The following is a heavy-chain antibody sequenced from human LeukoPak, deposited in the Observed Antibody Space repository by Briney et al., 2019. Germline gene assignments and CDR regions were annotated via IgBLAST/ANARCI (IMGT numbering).Heavy chain of an antibody. Sequence: SETLSLTCTVSGGSISSGDYYWSWIRQHPGKGLEWIGYIYYSGSTYYNPSLKSRVTISVDTSKNQFSLKLSSVTAADTAVYYCARGGRYAYYDFWSGYTNWFDPWGQGTLVTVSS. CDR1: GGSISSGDYY. CDR3: ARGGRYAYYDFWSGYTNWFDP. CDR2: IYYSGST. J-gene: IGHJ5*02. D-gene: IGHD3-3*01. V-gene: IGHV4-31*03.